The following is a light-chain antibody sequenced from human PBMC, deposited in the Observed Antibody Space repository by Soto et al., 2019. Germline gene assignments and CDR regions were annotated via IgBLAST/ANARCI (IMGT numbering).Light chain of an antibody. J-gene: IGKJ4*01. V-gene: IGKV3-15*01. CDR3: QQYYDYPPLI. CDR2: GAS. CDR1: RNINSK. Sequence: EIVMTQSPSTLSVSPGERATLSCRASRNINSKLAWYQQKPGQAPRLLISGASTIATANPARFSGSWSATESTLTISSLQSEDFAVYYCQQYYDYPPLIFSGGTKVEIK.